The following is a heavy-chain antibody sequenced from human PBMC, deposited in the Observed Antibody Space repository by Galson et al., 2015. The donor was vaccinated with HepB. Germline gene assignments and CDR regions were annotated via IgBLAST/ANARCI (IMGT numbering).Heavy chain of an antibody. Sequence: SLRLSCAASGFTFSSYSMNWVRQAPGKGLEWVSSISSSSSYIYYADSVKGRFTISRDNAKNSLYLQMNSLRAEDTAVYYCARAPARTGYFPFDYWGQGTLVTVSS. CDR1: GFTFSSYS. CDR2: ISSSSSYI. D-gene: IGHD3/OR15-3a*01. V-gene: IGHV3-21*01. CDR3: ARAPARTGYFPFDY. J-gene: IGHJ4*02.